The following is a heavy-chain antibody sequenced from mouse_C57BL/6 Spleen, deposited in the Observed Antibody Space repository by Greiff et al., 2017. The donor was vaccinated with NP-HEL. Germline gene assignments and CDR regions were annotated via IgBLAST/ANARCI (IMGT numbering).Heavy chain of an antibody. CDR1: GYTFTDYE. J-gene: IGHJ4*01. D-gene: IGHD1-1*01. V-gene: IGHV1-15*01. CDR3: SSYGSSSYYYAMDY. CDR2: IDPETGGT. Sequence: VQLQQSGAELVRPGASVTLSCKASGYTFTDYEMHWVKQTPVHGLEWIGAIDPETGGTAYNQKFKGKAILTADKSSSTAYMELRSLTSEDSAVYYCSSYGSSSYYYAMDYWGQGTSVTVSS.